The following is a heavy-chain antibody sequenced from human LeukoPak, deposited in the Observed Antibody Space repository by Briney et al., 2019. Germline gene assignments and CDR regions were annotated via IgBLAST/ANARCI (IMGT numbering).Heavy chain of an antibody. CDR1: GFTFSSYG. D-gene: IGHD2-2*01. Sequence: PGRSLRLSCAASGFTFSSYGMHWVRQAPGKGLEWVAVIWYDGSNKYYADSVKGRFTISRDNSKYTLYLQMNSLRAEDTAVYYCARDRDLGYCSSTSCYGGGGIDYWGQGTLVTVSS. CDR2: IWYDGSNK. J-gene: IGHJ4*02. CDR3: ARDRDLGYCSSTSCYGGGGIDY. V-gene: IGHV3-33*01.